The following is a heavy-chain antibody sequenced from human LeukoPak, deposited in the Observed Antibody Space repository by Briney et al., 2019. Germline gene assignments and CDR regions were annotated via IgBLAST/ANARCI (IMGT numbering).Heavy chain of an antibody. Sequence: GGSLRLSCAASGFTFSNYWMSWVRQAPGEGLEWVANIKQDGSEKYYVDSVEGRFTISRDNAKNSLYLQMNSLRAEDTAVYYCAKERSPYYYDSSGYSPSDYWGQGTLVTVSS. V-gene: IGHV3-7*01. J-gene: IGHJ4*02. D-gene: IGHD3-22*01. CDR2: IKQDGSEK. CDR1: GFTFSNYW. CDR3: AKERSPYYYDSSGYSPSDY.